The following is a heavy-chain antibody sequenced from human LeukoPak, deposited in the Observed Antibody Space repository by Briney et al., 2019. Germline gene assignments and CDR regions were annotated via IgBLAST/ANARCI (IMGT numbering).Heavy chain of an antibody. J-gene: IGHJ4*02. D-gene: IGHD5-12*01. Sequence: GRSLRLSCAASGFTFSSYSMNWVRQAPGKGLEWVSSISSSSSYIYYADSVKGRFTISRDNAKNSLYLQMNSLRAEDTAVYYCARGAPFGERVATISYFDYWGQGTLVTVSS. CDR2: ISSSSSYI. V-gene: IGHV3-21*01. CDR3: ARGAPFGERVATISYFDY. CDR1: GFTFSSYS.